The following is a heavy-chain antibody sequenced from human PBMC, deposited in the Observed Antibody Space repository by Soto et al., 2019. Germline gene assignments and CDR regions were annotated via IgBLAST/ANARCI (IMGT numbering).Heavy chain of an antibody. V-gene: IGHV1-69*02. CDR3: ATLKEVPAAILYYGMDV. J-gene: IGHJ6*02. CDR1: GGTFSSYT. D-gene: IGHD2-2*02. Sequence: QVQLVQSRAEVKKPGSSVKVSCKASGGTFSSYTISWVRQAPGQGLEWMGRIIPILGIANYAQQFQGRDTITEDKSTITAYMELSSLRSEDTAVYYWATLKEVPAAILYYGMDVWCQGTTVTVSS. CDR2: IIPILGIA.